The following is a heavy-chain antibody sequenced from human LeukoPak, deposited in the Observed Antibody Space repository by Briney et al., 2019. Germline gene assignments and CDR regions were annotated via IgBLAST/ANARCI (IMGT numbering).Heavy chain of an antibody. J-gene: IGHJ2*01. CDR1: GGSFSGYY. CDR3: ARGLSTTTGRYFDL. V-gene: IGHV4-34*01. CDR2: INHSGST. D-gene: IGHD2/OR15-2a*01. Sequence: SETLSLTCAVYGGSFSGYYWSWIRQPPGKGLEWIGEINHSGSTNYNPSLKSRVTISVDTSKNQFSLKLSSVTAADTAVYYCARGLSTTTGRYFDLWGRGTLVTVSS.